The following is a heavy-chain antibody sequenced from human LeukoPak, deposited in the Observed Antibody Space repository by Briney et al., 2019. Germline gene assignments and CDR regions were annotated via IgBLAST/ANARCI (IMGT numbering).Heavy chain of an antibody. D-gene: IGHD2-2*01. CDR3: ARHVYCSSTSCYAAFDI. CDR1: GYRFTSYW. Sequence: GESLKISCRGAGYRFTSYWISWVGQMPGRGLEWMGSIDPSDSHTNYSPSFQGNVTISADKSNSTAYLQWSSMKATDTDMYDCARHVYCSSTSCYAAFDIWGQGTMVTVSS. J-gene: IGHJ3*02. CDR2: IDPSDSHT. V-gene: IGHV5-10-1*01.